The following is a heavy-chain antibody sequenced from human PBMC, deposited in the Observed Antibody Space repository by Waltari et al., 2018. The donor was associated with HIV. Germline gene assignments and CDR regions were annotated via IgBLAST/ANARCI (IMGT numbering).Heavy chain of an antibody. CDR2: IYPGDSYT. CDR1: GYSFTNYW. V-gene: IGHV5-51*01. J-gene: IGHJ6*02. D-gene: IGHD6-6*01. Sequence: EVQLVQSGAEVKKPGESLKISCKGSGYSFTNYWIGWVRQMPGKGLEWMGFIYPGDSYTRYSPSFQGQVTISADKSISAAYLQWSSLKASDTAMYYCARRKDGSSSKYYYYYYGMDVWGQGTTVTVSS. CDR3: ARRKDGSSSKYYYYYYGMDV.